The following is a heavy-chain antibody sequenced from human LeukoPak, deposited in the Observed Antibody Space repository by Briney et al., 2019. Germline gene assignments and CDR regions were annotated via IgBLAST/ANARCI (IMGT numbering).Heavy chain of an antibody. CDR1: GYIFTNFW. D-gene: IGHD2-2*01. Sequence: GESLKISCKGSGYIFTNFWIGWVRQAPGQGLEWMGWISAYNGNTNYAQKLQGRVTMTTDTSTSTAYMELRSLRSDDTAVYYCARDIVVVPAAMDAFDIWGQGTMVTVSS. CDR3: ARDIVVVPAAMDAFDI. CDR2: ISAYNGNT. V-gene: IGHV1-18*04. J-gene: IGHJ3*02.